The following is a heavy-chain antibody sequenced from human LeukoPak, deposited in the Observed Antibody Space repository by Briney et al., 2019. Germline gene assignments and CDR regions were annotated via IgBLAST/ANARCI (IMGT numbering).Heavy chain of an antibody. CDR1: GYTFTTYD. D-gene: IGHD1-26*01. J-gene: IGHJ6*02. CDR2: MNPNSGNT. Sequence: ASVKVSCKTSGYTFTTYDINWVRQATGERLEWRGWMNPNSGNTGYAQKFQGRVTMTRNTPISTAYMELSSLRSEDTAVYYGARDYPYQDVWGQGTTVTVSS. CDR3: ARDYPYQDV. V-gene: IGHV1-8*01.